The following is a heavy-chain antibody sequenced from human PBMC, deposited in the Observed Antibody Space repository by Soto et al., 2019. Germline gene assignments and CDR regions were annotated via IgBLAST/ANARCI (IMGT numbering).Heavy chain of an antibody. J-gene: IGHJ4*02. V-gene: IGHV1-2*02. Sequence: GASVKVSCKASGYTFIGYYMHWVRQAPGQGLEWMGWINPNSGDTNYAQKFQGRVTMTRGTSISTAYTELSRLRFDDTAVYYCARARTNYYNTSDYDFWGQGTLVTVSS. CDR3: ARARTNYYNTSDYDF. CDR1: GYTFIGYY. D-gene: IGHD3-22*01. CDR2: INPNSGDT.